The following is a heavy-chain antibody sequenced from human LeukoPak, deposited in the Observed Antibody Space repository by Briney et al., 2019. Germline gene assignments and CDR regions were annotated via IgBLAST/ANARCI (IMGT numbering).Heavy chain of an antibody. J-gene: IGHJ6*02. CDR3: ARDQGSNYYYYGMDV. D-gene: IGHD4-11*01. Sequence: GASVKVSCKASGYTFTSYGISWVRQAPGQGLEWMGWISAYSGNTNYAQKLQGRVTMTTDTSTSTAYMELRSLRSDDTAVYYCARDQGSNYYYYGMDVWGQGTTVTVSS. CDR1: GYTFTSYG. V-gene: IGHV1-18*01. CDR2: ISAYSGNT.